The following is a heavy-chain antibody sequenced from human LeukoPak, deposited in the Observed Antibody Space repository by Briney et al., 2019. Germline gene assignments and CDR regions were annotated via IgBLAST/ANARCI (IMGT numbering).Heavy chain of an antibody. CDR1: GGSISSYY. Sequence: PSETLSLTCTVSGGSISSYYWSWIRQPPGKGLEWIGYIYYSGSTYYNPSLKSRVTISVDTSKNQFSLKLSSVTAADTAVYYCARDRGYLGYCSSTSCSPHWFDPWGQGTLVTVSS. CDR3: ARDRGYLGYCSSTSCSPHWFDP. V-gene: IGHV4-59*12. D-gene: IGHD2-2*01. CDR2: IYYSGST. J-gene: IGHJ5*02.